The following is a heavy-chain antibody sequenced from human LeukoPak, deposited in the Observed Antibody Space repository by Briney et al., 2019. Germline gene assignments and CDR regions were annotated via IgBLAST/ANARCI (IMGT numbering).Heavy chain of an antibody. CDR1: GYTFTGYY. D-gene: IGHD6-19*01. V-gene: IGHV1-2*02. CDR3: ARVKEVAGPSYYYYYGMDV. Sequence: ASVKVSCKASGYTFTGYYMHWVRQAPGQGLEWMGWINPNSGGTNYAQKFQGRVTMTRDTSISTAYMELSRLRSDDAAVYYCARVKEVAGPSYYYYYGMDVWSQGTTVTVSS. CDR2: INPNSGGT. J-gene: IGHJ6*02.